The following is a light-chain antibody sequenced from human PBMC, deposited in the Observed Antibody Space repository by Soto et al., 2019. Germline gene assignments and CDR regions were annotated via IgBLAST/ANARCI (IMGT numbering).Light chain of an antibody. CDR2: AAS. V-gene: IGKV1-9*01. CDR3: QQYYSYPTWT. CDR1: QGISTY. J-gene: IGKJ1*01. Sequence: DIQMTQSPSSLSASVGDRVTITCRASQGISTYLAWYQQKPGKAPKLLIYAASTLQSGVPSRFSGSGSGTDFTLTISCLQSEDFATYYCQQYYSYPTWTFGQGTKVDIK.